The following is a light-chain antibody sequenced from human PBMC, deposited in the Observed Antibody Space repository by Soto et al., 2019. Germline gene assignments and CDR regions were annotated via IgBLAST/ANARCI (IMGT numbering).Light chain of an antibody. CDR2: DAS. Sequence: DIQMTQSPSTLSASVGDRVTITYRASQSFSSWLAWYQQKPGKAPKLLIFDASSLESGVPSRFSGSGSGTEFTLTISSLQPDDFATYYCQQYNSYPYTFGQGTKLEIK. J-gene: IGKJ2*01. CDR1: QSFSSW. V-gene: IGKV1-5*01. CDR3: QQYNSYPYT.